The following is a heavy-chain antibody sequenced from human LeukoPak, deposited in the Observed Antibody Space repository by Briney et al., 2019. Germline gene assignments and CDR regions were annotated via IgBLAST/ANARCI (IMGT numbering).Heavy chain of an antibody. J-gene: IGHJ4*02. D-gene: IGHD6-13*01. Sequence: GGSLRLSCAASGFIFNNYWMHWVRQAPGKGLVWVSRINSDGSSRNYADSVRGRFTISRDNAKNTLYLQMNSLRAEDTAVYYCASASSHRIAAGGDYWGQGTLVTVSS. CDR1: GFIFNNYW. V-gene: IGHV3-74*01. CDR3: ASASSHRIAAGGDY. CDR2: INSDGSSR.